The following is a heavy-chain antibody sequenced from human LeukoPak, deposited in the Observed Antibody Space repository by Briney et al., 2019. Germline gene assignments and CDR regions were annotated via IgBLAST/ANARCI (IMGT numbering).Heavy chain of an antibody. CDR2: IYHSGST. Sequence: SETLSLTCAVSGYSISSGYYWGWIRQPPGKGLEWIGSIYHSGSTYYNPSLKSRVTISVDTPKNQFSLKLSSVTAADTAVYYCASSGGYYSFDYWGQGTLVTVSS. CDR1: GYSISSGYY. D-gene: IGHD3-10*01. CDR3: ASSGGYYSFDY. V-gene: IGHV4-38-2*01. J-gene: IGHJ4*02.